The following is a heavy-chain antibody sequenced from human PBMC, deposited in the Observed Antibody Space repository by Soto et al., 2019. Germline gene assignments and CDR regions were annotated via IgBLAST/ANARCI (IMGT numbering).Heavy chain of an antibody. Sequence: VQLVESGGGVVQPGGSLRLSCVASGFTFSLYAMHWVRQAPGKGLEWVAVISYDGRQIYSAESGKGRYTISRDNSRDSLFLQVDSLRVEDTAVYYCASIAHCRPVIQTAAGGRDATFDIWGQGTLVSVSS. CDR2: ISYDGRQI. V-gene: IGHV3-30*04. D-gene: IGHD2-8*02. J-gene: IGHJ3*02. CDR1: GFTFSLYA. CDR3: ASIAHCRPVIQTAAGGRDATFDI.